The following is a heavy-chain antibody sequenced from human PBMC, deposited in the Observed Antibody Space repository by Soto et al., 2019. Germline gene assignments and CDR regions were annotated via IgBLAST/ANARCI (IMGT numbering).Heavy chain of an antibody. V-gene: IGHV4-59*01. D-gene: IGHD5-12*01. CDR3: ARLGGYDTPYYMDV. CDR1: GGSISSYY. CDR2: IYYSGST. J-gene: IGHJ6*03. Sequence: PSETLSLTCTFSGGSISSYYWSWIRQPPGKGLEWIGYIYYSGSTNYNPSLKSRVTISVDTSKNQFSLKLSSVTAADTAVYYCARLGGYDTPYYMDVWGKGTTVTVSS.